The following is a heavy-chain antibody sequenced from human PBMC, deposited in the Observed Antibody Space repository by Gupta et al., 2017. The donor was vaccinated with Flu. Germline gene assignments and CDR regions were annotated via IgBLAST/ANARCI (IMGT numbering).Heavy chain of an antibody. D-gene: IGHD3-22*01. J-gene: IGHJ4*02. Sequence: VRQAPGKGLEWVALISYDGSNKYYADSVKGRFTISRDNSMNTLSLQMNSLRAEDTAVYYCARDDSSGYSAIDYWGQGTLVTVSS. CDR3: ARDDSSGYSAIDY. CDR2: ISYDGSNK. V-gene: IGHV3-30*03.